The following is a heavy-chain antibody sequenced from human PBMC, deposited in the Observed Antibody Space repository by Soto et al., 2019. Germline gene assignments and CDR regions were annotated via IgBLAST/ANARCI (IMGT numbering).Heavy chain of an antibody. D-gene: IGHD2-21*02. V-gene: IGHV4-39*02. CDR1: GDSISSSFDY. CDR2: IYYSGST. CDR3: ARARGDCYSCGDY. J-gene: IGHJ4*02. Sequence: QLQLQESGPGLVKPSETLSLTCTVSGDSISSSFDYWGWIRQPPGKGLEWIGSIYYSGSTYYNPSLGSRVTISVDTSKNHFSLKLRSVTAADTAVYYCARARGDCYSCGDYWGQGTLVTVSS.